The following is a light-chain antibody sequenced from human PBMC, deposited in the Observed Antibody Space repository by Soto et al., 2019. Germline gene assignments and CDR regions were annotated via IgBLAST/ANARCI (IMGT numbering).Light chain of an antibody. CDR2: DVS. Sequence: QSALTQPASVSGSPGQSITISCTGTSSDIGTYNYVTWYQQHPGKAPKLMIYDVSNRPSGVSNRFSGSKSGNTAFLTISGRQAEDEADYYCSSYTTSSAWVFGGGTKLTVL. V-gene: IGLV2-14*01. J-gene: IGLJ3*02. CDR1: SSDIGTYNY. CDR3: SSYTTSSAWV.